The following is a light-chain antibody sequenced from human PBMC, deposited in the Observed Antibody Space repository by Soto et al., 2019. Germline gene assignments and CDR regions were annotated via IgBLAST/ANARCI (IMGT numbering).Light chain of an antibody. Sequence: EIVLTQSPGTLSLSPGERATLSCRAGQSVSNNYVAWYQHKPGQAPRLLIDDASRRATGIPDRFSGSGSGTDFTLTISRLELEDFAMYYCEQCATPPLTFGQGTRVDI. J-gene: IGKJ1*01. CDR3: EQCATPPLT. CDR2: DAS. V-gene: IGKV3-20*01. CDR1: QSVSNNY.